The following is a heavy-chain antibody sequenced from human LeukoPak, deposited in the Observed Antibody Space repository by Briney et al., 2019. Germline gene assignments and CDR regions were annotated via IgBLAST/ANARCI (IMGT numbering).Heavy chain of an antibody. CDR1: GGSISGYY. CDR2: IYYSGST. CDR3: ARGSTLIRGFDY. J-gene: IGHJ4*02. Sequence: SETLSLTCTVSGGSISGYYWSWIRQPPGKGLEWIGYIYYSGSTNYNPSLKSRLTISIDTSENQFSLKLSSVTAADTAVYYCARGSTLIRGFDYWGQGTLVTVSS. V-gene: IGHV4-59*12. D-gene: IGHD3-10*01.